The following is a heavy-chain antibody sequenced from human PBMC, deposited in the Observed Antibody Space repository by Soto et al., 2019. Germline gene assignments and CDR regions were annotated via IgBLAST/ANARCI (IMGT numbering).Heavy chain of an antibody. CDR1: GFTFSDYY. CDR3: ATVRGVIMSYYYYYMDV. V-gene: IGHV3-11*01. Sequence: GGSLRLSCAASGFTFSDYYMSWIRQAPGKGLEWVSYISSSGSTIYYADSVKGRFTISRDNAKNSLYLQMNSLRAEDTAVYYCATVRGVIMSYYYYYMDVWGKGTTVTVSS. J-gene: IGHJ6*03. D-gene: IGHD3-10*01. CDR2: ISSSGSTI.